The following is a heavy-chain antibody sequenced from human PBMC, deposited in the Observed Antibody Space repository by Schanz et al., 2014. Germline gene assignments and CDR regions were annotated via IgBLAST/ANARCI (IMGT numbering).Heavy chain of an antibody. V-gene: IGHV3-23*04. D-gene: IGHD3-16*01. CDR3: AKDLYNYGIFDS. J-gene: IGHJ5*01. Sequence: EVQLVESGGGLVQPGGSLKLSCAASGFTVSNSYIHWVRQAPGKGLEWVSGMSGSGSTADYADSVKGRFTISRDNSRKTLYLQMNSLRADDTAVYYCAKDLYNYGIFDSWGQGTLVTVSS. CDR2: MSGSGSTA. CDR1: GFTVSNSY.